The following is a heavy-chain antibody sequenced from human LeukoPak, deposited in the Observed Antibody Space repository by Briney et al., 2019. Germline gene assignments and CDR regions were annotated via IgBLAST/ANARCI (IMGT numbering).Heavy chain of an antibody. CDR2: FDPEDGET. V-gene: IGHV1-24*01. CDR1: GYTLTELS. CDR3: AAARLDEFWWGY. D-gene: IGHD3-3*01. J-gene: IGHJ4*02. Sequence: ASVKVSCKVSGYTLTELSMHWVRQAPGKGLEWLGGFDPEDGETIYAQKFQGRVTMTEDTSTDTAYMELSSLRSEDTAVYYCAAARLDEFWWGYWGQGTLVTVSS.